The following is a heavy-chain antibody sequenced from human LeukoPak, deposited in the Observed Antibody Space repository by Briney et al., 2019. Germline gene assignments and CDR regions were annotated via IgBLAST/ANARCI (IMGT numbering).Heavy chain of an antibody. CDR2: IYYSGST. J-gene: IGHJ4*02. D-gene: IGHD6-13*01. V-gene: IGHV4-59*01. CDR1: GGSISSYY. Sequence: PSETLSLTCTVSGGSISSYYWSWIRQPPGKGLEWIGYIYYSGSTNYNPSLKSRVTISVDTSKNQFSLKLSSVTAADTAVYYCAREGYSSREPPTPHLFDYWGQGTLVTVSS. CDR3: AREGYSSREPPTPHLFDY.